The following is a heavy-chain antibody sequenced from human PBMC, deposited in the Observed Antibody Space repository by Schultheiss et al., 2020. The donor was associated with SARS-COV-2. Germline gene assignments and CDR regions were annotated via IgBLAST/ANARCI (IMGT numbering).Heavy chain of an antibody. J-gene: IGHJ1*01. CDR3: AKSFCTGGSCPEYFQY. CDR1: GFTFSSYG. CDR2: ISGSGGST. D-gene: IGHD2-15*01. Sequence: GGSLRLSCAASGFTFSSYGMHWVRQAPGKGLEWVSAISGSGGSTYYADSVKGRFTISRDNSKNTLYLQLNSLRAEDTAVYYCAKSFCTGGSCPEYFQYWGQGTLVTVSS. V-gene: IGHV3-23*01.